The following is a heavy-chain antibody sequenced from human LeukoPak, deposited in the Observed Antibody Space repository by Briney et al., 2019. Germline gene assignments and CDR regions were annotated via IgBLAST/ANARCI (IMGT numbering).Heavy chain of an antibody. J-gene: IGHJ4*02. Sequence: PGRSLRLSCAASGFTFSSYAMHWVRQAPGKGLERVAVISYDGSNKYYADSVKGRFTISRDNSKNTLYLQMNSLRAEDTAVYYCARVSYYYDSSGLSTQSRYFDYWGQGTLVTVSS. CDR3: ARVSYYYDSSGLSTQSRYFDY. D-gene: IGHD3-22*01. CDR2: ISYDGSNK. CDR1: GFTFSSYA. V-gene: IGHV3-30-3*01.